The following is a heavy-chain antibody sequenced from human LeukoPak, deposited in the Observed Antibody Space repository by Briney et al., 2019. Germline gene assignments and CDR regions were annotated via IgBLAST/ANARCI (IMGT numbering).Heavy chain of an antibody. D-gene: IGHD1-1*01. CDR2: IKQDGSQR. CDR1: GFTLSAYW. CDR3: ARTERHIYYYYLDV. Sequence: GGSLRLSCAASGFTLSAYWMSWVRQAPGKGLEWVASIKQDGSQRFYVASVKGRFTISRDNAKNSLYLQMNSLRAEDTAVYYCARTERHIYYYYLDVWGKGTTVTVSS. J-gene: IGHJ6*03. V-gene: IGHV3-7*01.